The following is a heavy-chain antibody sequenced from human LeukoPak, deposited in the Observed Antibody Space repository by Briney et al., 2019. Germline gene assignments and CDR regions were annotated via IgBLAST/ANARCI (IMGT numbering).Heavy chain of an antibody. CDR3: ARDYDSSGYYYVPSSY. CDR2: MNPNSGNT. J-gene: IGHJ4*02. V-gene: IGHV1-8*01. Sequence: ASVKVSCKASGCTFTSYDINWVRQATGQGLEWLGWMNPNSGNTGYAQKFQGRVTMTRNTSISTAYMELSSLRSEDTAVYYCARDYDSSGYYYVPSSYWGQGTLVTVSS. D-gene: IGHD3-22*01. CDR1: GCTFTSYD.